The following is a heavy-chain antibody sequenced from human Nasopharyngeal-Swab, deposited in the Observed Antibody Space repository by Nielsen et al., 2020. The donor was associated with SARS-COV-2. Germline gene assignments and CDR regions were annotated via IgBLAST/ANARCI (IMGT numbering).Heavy chain of an antibody. CDR2: ISAYNGNT. CDR3: ARDDSSNYDFWSGYYTSFDY. D-gene: IGHD3-3*01. CDR1: FYTFTSYV. Sequence: ASVNVSCKSSFYTFTSYVISWVRQAPGQGLEWMGWISAYNGNTNYAQKLQGRVTMTTDTSTSTAYMELRSLRSADTAVYYCARDDSSNYDFWSGYYTSFDYWGQGTLVTVSS. V-gene: IGHV1-18*01. J-gene: IGHJ4*02.